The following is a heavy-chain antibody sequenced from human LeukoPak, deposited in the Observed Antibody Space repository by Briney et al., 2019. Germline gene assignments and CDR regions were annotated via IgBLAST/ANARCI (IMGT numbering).Heavy chain of an antibody. CDR2: IYYSGST. V-gene: IGHV4-59*08. CDR1: GGSISSYY. CDR3: ARHCPEFYYFDY. J-gene: IGHJ4*02. D-gene: IGHD1-14*01. Sequence: SETLSLTCTVSGGSISSYYWSWVRQPPGKGLEWIGYIYYSGSTNYNPSLKSRVTISVDTSKNQFSLKLSSVTAADTAVYYCARHCPEFYYFDYWGQGTLVTVSS.